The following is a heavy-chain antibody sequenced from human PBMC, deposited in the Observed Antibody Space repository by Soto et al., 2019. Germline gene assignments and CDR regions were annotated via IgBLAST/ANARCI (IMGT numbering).Heavy chain of an antibody. Sequence: PGESLKISCKGSGYSFTSYWIGWVRQMPGKGLEWMGIIYPGDSDTRYSPSFQGQVTISADKSISTAYLQWSSLKASDTAMYYCARQPKLELRGYYYYGMDVWGQGTTVTVSS. D-gene: IGHD1-7*01. CDR2: IYPGDSDT. V-gene: IGHV5-51*01. CDR1: GYSFTSYW. CDR3: ARQPKLELRGYYYYGMDV. J-gene: IGHJ6*02.